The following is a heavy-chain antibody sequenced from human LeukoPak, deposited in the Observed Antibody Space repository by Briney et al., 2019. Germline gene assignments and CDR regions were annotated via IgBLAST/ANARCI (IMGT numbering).Heavy chain of an antibody. CDR2: IYYSGST. Sequence: SETLSLTCTVSGGSISSSSYYWGWIRQPPGKGLEWIGSIYYSGSTYYNPSLKSRVTISVDTSKNQFSLKLSSVTAADTAVYYCARAPRRGQQLFDYWGQGTLVTVSS. V-gene: IGHV4-39*07. CDR1: GGSISSSSYY. J-gene: IGHJ4*02. CDR3: ARAPRRGQQLFDY. D-gene: IGHD6-13*01.